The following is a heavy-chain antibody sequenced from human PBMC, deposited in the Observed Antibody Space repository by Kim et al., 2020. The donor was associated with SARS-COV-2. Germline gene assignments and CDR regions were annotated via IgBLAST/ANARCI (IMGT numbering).Heavy chain of an antibody. V-gene: IGHV1-8*01. J-gene: IGHJ4*02. Sequence: TGDAQKFQGRVTMTRNTSISTAYMELSSLRSEDTAVYYCARGLKSGDFVYWGQGTLVTVSS. D-gene: IGHD7-27*01. CDR2: T. CDR3: ARGLKSGDFVY.